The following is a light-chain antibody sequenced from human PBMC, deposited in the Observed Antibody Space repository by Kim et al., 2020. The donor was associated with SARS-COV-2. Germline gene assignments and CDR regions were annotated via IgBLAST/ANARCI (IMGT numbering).Light chain of an antibody. CDR1: QSVSSTY. CDR3: QHHGTSPPMYT. CDR2: GTS. V-gene: IGKV3-20*01. J-gene: IGKJ2*01. Sequence: EIVLTQSPGTLSLSPGERATLSCRTGQSVSSTYLAWYQHKPGQAPRLVISGTSTRATGIPDRFSGSGSGTDFTLTISRLEPEDFAVYYCQHHGTSPPMYTFGQGTKLEI.